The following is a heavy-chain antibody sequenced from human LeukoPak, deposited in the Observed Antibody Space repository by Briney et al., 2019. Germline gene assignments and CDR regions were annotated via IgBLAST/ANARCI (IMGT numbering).Heavy chain of an antibody. V-gene: IGHV3-23*01. D-gene: IGHD2-2*01. CDR3: AKGMEWVVVPAALDV. CDR1: GFTFSSYA. J-gene: IGHJ6*02. Sequence: PGGSLRLSCAPSGFTFSSYAMSWVRQAPGKGLEWVSAISGSSSTTFYADSVKGRFTISRDNSMDTLFLQMNSLRAEDTAVYYCAKGMEWVVVPAALDVWGQGTTVTVSS. CDR2: ISGSSSTT.